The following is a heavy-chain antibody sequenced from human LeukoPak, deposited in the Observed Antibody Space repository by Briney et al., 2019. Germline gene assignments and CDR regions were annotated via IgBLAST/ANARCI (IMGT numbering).Heavy chain of an antibody. CDR3: ARSYYYGSGSELDY. Sequence: SETLSLTCTVSGGSISSSSYYWGWIRQPPGKGLEWIGSIYYSGSTYYNPSLKSRVTISVDTSKSQFSLKLSSVTAADTAVYYRARSYYYGSGSELDYWGQGTLVTVSS. J-gene: IGHJ4*02. D-gene: IGHD3-10*01. V-gene: IGHV4-39*01. CDR1: GGSISSSSYY. CDR2: IYYSGST.